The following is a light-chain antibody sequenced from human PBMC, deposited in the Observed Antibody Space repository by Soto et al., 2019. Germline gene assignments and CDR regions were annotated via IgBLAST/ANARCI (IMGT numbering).Light chain of an antibody. CDR3: QQYSSSPPYT. J-gene: IGKJ2*01. Sequence: EIVLTQSPGTLSLSPGERATLSCRASQSFSGNYLAWYQKKASQSPRLLMYGSSDRTTGIPDRFSGSRSWTDLTLTITSVEPEDFAVYYCQQYSSSPPYTFGQRTKLQI. V-gene: IGKV3-20*01. CDR2: GSS. CDR1: QSFSGNY.